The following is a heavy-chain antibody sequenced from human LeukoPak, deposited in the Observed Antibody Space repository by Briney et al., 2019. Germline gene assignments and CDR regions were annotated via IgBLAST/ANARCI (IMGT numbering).Heavy chain of an antibody. CDR1: GYSFTSYW. CDR2: IYPGNSDT. CDR3: ARLSYYDSSGPFRY. J-gene: IGHJ4*02. D-gene: IGHD3-22*01. Sequence: GESLKISCKGSGYSFTSYWIGWVRHMPGKGLEWMGIIYPGNSDTRYSPSFQGQVTISADKSISTAYLQWSSLKASDTAMYYCARLSYYDSSGPFRYWGQGTLVTVSS. V-gene: IGHV5-51*01.